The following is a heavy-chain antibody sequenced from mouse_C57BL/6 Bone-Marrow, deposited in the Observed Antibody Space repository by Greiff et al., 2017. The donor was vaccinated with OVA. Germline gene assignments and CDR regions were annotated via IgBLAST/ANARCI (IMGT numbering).Heavy chain of an antibody. D-gene: IGHD1-1*01. CDR2: IFPGSGST. V-gene: IGHV1-75*01. CDR3: ARGDYYGSSYLDY. J-gene: IGHJ2*01. Sequence: VKLMESGPELVKPGASVKISCKASGYTFTDYYINWVKQRPGQGLEWIGWIFPGSGSTYYNEKFKGKATLTVDKSSSTAYMLLSSLTSEDSAVYFCARGDYYGSSYLDYWGQGTTLTVSS. CDR1: GYTFTDYY.